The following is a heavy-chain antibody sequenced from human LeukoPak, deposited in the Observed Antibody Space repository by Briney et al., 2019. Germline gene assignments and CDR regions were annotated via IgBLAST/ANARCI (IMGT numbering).Heavy chain of an antibody. J-gene: IGHJ6*03. CDR3: ARATGYPPYYYYMDV. CDR1: GGSISSYY. CDR2: IYYSGST. Sequence: PSETLSLTCTVSGGSISSYYWSWIRQPPGKGLEWIGYIYYSGSTNYNPSLKSRVTISVDASKNQFSLKLSSVTAADTAVYYCARATGYPPYYYYMDVWGKGTTVTISS. D-gene: IGHD3-9*01. V-gene: IGHV4-59*01.